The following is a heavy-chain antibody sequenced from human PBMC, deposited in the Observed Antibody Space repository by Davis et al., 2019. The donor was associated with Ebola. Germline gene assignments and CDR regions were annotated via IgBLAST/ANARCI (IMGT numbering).Heavy chain of an antibody. CDR1: GFTFSSYA. CDR2: ISYDGSNK. CDR3: AKGYDYGT. D-gene: IGHD4-17*01. V-gene: IGHV3-30-3*01. Sequence: GESLKISCAASGFTFSSYAMHWVRQAPGKGLEWVAVISYDGSNKYYADSVKGRFTISRDNSKNTLYLQMNSLRAEDTAVYYCAKGYDYGTWGQGTLVTVSS. J-gene: IGHJ4*02.